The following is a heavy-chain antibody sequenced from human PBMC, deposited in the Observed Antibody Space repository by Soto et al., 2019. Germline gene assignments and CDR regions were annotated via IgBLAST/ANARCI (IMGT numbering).Heavy chain of an antibody. Sequence: EVQLVESGGGLVQPGGSLRLSCAASGFTFTSYWINWVRQAPGKGLEWVANIKQDGSEKYYVDSVKGRFTISRDNAKNSLYLQMNSLRADDTAVYYCARAGSRPAAYYYYGVDVWGQGTTVTVSS. V-gene: IGHV3-7*01. J-gene: IGHJ6*02. CDR3: ARAGSRPAAYYYYGVDV. CDR2: IKQDGSEK. CDR1: GFTFTSYW.